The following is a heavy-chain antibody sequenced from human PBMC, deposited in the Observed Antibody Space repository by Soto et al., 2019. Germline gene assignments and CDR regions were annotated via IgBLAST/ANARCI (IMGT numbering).Heavy chain of an antibody. CDR1: GFTFNVYG. V-gene: IGHV1-69*06. CDR2: LTPIYDAP. Sequence: ASVKVSCKTSGFTFNVYGINWVRQAPGQGLEWMGGLTPIYDAPNYAQKFQDRVTITADKSTTTVYLELSSLTSEDTAVYFCARVRDPHLDHYGLDVWGQGTTVTVSS. J-gene: IGHJ6*02. CDR3: ARVRDPHLDHYGLDV.